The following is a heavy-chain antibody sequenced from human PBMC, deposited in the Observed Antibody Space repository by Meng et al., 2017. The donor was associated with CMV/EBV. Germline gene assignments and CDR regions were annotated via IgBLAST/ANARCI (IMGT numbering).Heavy chain of an antibody. CDR3: ARMPRDGYNYIDY. CDR1: GGTFSSYA. CDR2: IIPIFGTA. D-gene: IGHD5-24*01. J-gene: IGHJ4*02. Sequence: QVQLVHSGAEVKKPGSSVKVSCKAYGGTFSSYAISWVRQAPGQGLEWMGGIIPIFGTANYAQKFQGRVTITADESTSTAYMELSSLRSEDTAVYYCARMPRDGYNYIDYWGQGTLVTVSS. V-gene: IGHV1-69*12.